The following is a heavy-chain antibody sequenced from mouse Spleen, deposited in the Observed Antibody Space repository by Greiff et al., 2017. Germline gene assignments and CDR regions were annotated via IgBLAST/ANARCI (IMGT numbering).Heavy chain of an antibody. V-gene: IGHV1-50*01. Sequence: QVQLQQPGAELVKPGASVPLSCKASAYTFTSYWMQWVLQRPGQGLEWIGEFDPSASSFTFNPKFTGQATLTVDTSSSTFFMQLSSLTSEDATVYYCASCVRTWDDRGQGTTLTVSS. J-gene: IGHJ2*01. CDR2: FDPSASSF. CDR3: ASCVRTWDD. CDR1: AYTFTSYW.